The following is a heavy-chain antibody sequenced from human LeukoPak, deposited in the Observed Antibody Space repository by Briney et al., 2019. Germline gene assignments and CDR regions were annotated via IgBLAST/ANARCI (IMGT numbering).Heavy chain of an antibody. CDR2: ISGSGVST. D-gene: IGHD3-3*01. CDR3: AKANTIFGVVIIAADY. CDR1: GFTFSSYA. V-gene: IGHV3-23*01. Sequence: PGGSLRLSCAASGFTFSSYAMTWVRQAPGKGLEWVSAISGSGVSTNYADSVKGRFTISRDNSKNTLYLQMNSLRAEDTAVYYCAKANTIFGVVIIAADYWGQGTLVTVSS. J-gene: IGHJ4*02.